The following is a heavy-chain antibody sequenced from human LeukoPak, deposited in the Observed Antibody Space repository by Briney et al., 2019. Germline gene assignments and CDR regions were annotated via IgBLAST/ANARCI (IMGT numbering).Heavy chain of an antibody. J-gene: IGHJ6*04. CDR1: GGSVSSGSYY. CDR2: IYYSGRT. V-gene: IGHV4-61*01. Sequence: SETLALTCTVSGGSVSSGSYYWGWIRQPPGKGLEWIGDIYYSGRTNYNPSLKSRVTISVDTSKNQFSLKLSSVTAADTAVYYCARDLPPFVNDYGDSGPYDCYYGMDVWGKGTTVTVSS. CDR3: ARDLPPFVNDYGDSGPYDCYYGMDV. D-gene: IGHD4-17*01.